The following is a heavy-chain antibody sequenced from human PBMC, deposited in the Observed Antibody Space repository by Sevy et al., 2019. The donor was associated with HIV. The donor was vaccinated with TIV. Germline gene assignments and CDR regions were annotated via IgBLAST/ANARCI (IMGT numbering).Heavy chain of an antibody. CDR1: GGSFSGYY. Sequence: SETLSLTCAVYGGSFSGYYWSWIRQPPGKGLEWIGEINHSGSTNYNPSLKSRVTISVDTSKNQFSRKLGSVTAADTAVYYCARGPGDRSGSYPPHFDYWGQGTLVTVSS. V-gene: IGHV4-34*01. CDR2: INHSGST. CDR3: ARGPGDRSGSYPPHFDY. J-gene: IGHJ4*02. D-gene: IGHD3-10*01.